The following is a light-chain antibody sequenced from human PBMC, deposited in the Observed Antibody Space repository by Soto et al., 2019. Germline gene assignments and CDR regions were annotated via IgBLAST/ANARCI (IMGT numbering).Light chain of an antibody. CDR2: GAS. CDR3: QQYGNSRWT. V-gene: IGKV3-20*01. CDR1: QSVSSRY. J-gene: IGKJ1*01. Sequence: EIVLTQSPGTLSLSPGEGATLSCRDSQSVSSRYLAWYQQKPGQAPRLFISGASTRATGIPDRFSGSGSGTDFTLTISRLEPEDFAVYYCQQYGNSRWTFGQGTKVDIK.